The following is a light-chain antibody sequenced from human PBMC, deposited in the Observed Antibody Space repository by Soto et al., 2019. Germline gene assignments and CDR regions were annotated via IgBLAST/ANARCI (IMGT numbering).Light chain of an antibody. Sequence: DIQMTQSPSSLSASVGDTVTITCRASQSIRNDLAWYQQKPGKAPKRLIYSASSLQSGVPSRFSGSGSGTESPLPITTLKLVAFQTYSCLHHIIYPLTFGSGTNGGTK. J-gene: IGKJ4*01. CDR1: QSIRND. CDR3: LHHIIYPLT. V-gene: IGKV1-17*01. CDR2: SAS.